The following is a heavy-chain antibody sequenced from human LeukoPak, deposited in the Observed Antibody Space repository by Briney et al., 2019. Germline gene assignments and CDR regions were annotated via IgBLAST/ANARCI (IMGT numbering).Heavy chain of an antibody. CDR2: IYYSGST. D-gene: IGHD2-2*01. V-gene: IGHV4-59*01. CDR1: GDSISTYY. CDR3: EARHFSSAKYYFDY. Sequence: SETLSLTCAVSGDSISTYYWTWIRQPPGKGLEWIGDIYYSGSTNYNPSLKSRVTMSVDTSKNQFSLNLRSVTAADTALYYCEARHFSSAKYYFDYWGQGTLVTVSS. J-gene: IGHJ4*02.